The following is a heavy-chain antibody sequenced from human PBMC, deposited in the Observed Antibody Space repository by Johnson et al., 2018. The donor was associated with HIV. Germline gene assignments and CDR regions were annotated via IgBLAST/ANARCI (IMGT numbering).Heavy chain of an antibody. CDR1: GFTFSDYY. CDR3: ARGRPSGSHDAFDI. J-gene: IGHJ3*02. D-gene: IGHD3-22*01. CDR2: ISSSGST. V-gene: IGHV3-11*04. Sequence: QEQLVESGGGLVQPGGSLRLSCAASGFTFSDYYMSWIRQAPGKGLEWVSYISSSGSTYYADSVKGRFTISRDNSTNTLYLQMNSLRAEDTAVYYCARGRPSGSHDAFDIWGQGTMVTVSS.